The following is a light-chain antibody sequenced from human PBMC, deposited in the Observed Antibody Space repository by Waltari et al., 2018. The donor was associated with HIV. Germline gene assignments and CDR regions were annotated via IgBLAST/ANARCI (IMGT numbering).Light chain of an antibody. Sequence: QSALTQPPPAPGPPGQSVPISCAGGSGDIGGYSFVSWYQQHPGKPPKLLIYEVSKGPVGVPVPSSRSNSGNSATLTVSGLRAEDVDEYFCNAYGGRHNILFGGGTTLTVL. CDR3: NAYGGRHNIL. J-gene: IGLJ2*01. CDR2: EVS. CDR1: SGDIGGYSF. V-gene: IGLV2-8*01.